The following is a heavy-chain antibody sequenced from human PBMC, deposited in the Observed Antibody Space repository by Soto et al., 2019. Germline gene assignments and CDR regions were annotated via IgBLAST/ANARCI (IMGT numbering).Heavy chain of an antibody. D-gene: IGHD6-19*01. J-gene: IGHJ4*02. Sequence: EVRLLESGGDLVQPGGSLRLSCAASGFTFSSYAMNWVRQAPGKGLEWVSAIRGCGGGTYYADSVKGRFTITRDNSKNTLYLQMNSLRAEDTATYFCAKGKSGWYDFDYWGQGARVTVSS. V-gene: IGHV3-23*01. CDR3: AKGKSGWYDFDY. CDR2: IRGCGGGT. CDR1: GFTFSSYA.